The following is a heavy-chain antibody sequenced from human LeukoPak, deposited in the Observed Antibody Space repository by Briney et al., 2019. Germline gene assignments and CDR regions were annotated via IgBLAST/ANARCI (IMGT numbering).Heavy chain of an antibody. CDR2: IYYSGST. CDR1: GGSISSYY. J-gene: IGHJ4*02. D-gene: IGHD6-19*01. CDR3: ARHHHGYSSGWYERFDY. Sequence: SETLSLTCTVSGGSISSYYWSWIRQPPGKGLEWIGYIYYSGSTNYNPSLKSRVTISVDTSKNQFSLKLSSVTAADTAVYYCARHHHGYSSGWYERFDYWGQGTLVTVSS. V-gene: IGHV4-59*08.